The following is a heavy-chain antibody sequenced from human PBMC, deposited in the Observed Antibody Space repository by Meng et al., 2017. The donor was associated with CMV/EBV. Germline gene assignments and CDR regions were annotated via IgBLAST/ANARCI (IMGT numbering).Heavy chain of an antibody. CDR3: ARDLAVAGSYYYYGMDV. D-gene: IGHD6-19*01. J-gene: IGHJ6*02. V-gene: IGHV3-11*04. CDR1: GFTVSSNY. CDR2: ISSSGSTI. Sequence: GESLKISCAASGFTVSSNYMSWVRQAPGKGLEWVSYISSSGSTIYYADSVKGRFTISRDNAKNSLYLQMNSLRAEDTAVYYCARDLAVAGSYYYYGMDVWGQGTTVTVSS.